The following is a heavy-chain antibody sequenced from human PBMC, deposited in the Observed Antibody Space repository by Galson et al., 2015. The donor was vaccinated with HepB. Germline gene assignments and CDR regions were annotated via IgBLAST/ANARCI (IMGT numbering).Heavy chain of an antibody. V-gene: IGHV4-34*01. D-gene: IGHD3-3*01. J-gene: IGHJ6*03. CDR3: ARRCVTIFGVAPYYYMDV. CDR2: INHSGST. CDR1: GGSFSDYF. Sequence: SETLSLTCGVYGGSFSDYFWSWMRQPPGKGLEWVGEINHSGSTDYNPSLRSRVTISVDTSKNQFSLKLNSVTAADTAVYYCARRCVTIFGVAPYYYMDVWGKGTTVTVSS.